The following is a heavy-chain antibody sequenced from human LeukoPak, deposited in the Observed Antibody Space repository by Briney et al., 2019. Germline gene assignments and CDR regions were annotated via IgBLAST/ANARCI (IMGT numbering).Heavy chain of an antibody. CDR2: IYHSGST. Sequence: SGTLSLTCAVSGHSIISDYYWGWIRQPPGKGLEWIGSIYHSGSTHYNPSLKSRVTISVDTSKNQFYLKLSSVNAADTAIYYCARNVSADVSNRHLKWFDPWGQGTLVTVSS. J-gene: IGHJ5*02. D-gene: IGHD2/OR15-2a*01. CDR1: GHSIISDYY. V-gene: IGHV4-38-2*01. CDR3: ARNVSADVSNRHLKWFDP.